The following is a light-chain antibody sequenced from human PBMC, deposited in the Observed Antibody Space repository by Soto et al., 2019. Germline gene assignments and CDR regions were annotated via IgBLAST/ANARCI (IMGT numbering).Light chain of an antibody. V-gene: IGKV3-20*01. J-gene: IGKJ1*01. CDR1: QSVSSSF. Sequence: DIVVTQSPGTLSLSPGERATLSCRAGQSVSSSFLAWYQQKPGQAPRLLIYGASLRAAGIPDRISGTGSGTDFTLTISRLEPEDFEVYSCQLVGDSPETLTCGQGTRVEIK. CDR3: QLVGDSPETLT. CDR2: GAS.